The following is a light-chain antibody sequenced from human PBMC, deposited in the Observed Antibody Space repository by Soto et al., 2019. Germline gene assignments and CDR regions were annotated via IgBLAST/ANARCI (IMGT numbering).Light chain of an antibody. J-gene: IGKJ5*01. Sequence: VLTQSPATLSLSPGERATLSCRASQSVSSYLAWYQQKPGQAPRLLIFDASNRATGIPARFSGSGSGTDFTLTISSLEPEDFAVYYCQHRSIWPVSFGQGTRLEI. V-gene: IGKV3-11*01. CDR1: QSVSSY. CDR3: QHRSIWPVS. CDR2: DAS.